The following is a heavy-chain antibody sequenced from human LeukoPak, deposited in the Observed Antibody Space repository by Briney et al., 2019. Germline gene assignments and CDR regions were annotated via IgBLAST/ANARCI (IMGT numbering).Heavy chain of an antibody. CDR2: ISWNSGSI. D-gene: IGHD2-2*01. J-gene: IGHJ6*02. CDR3: ARDNLVPAVYYYYYYGMDV. Sequence: GGSLRLSCAASGFTFDDYAMHWVRQAPGKGLEWVSGISWNSGSIGYADSVKGRFTISRDNAKNSLYLQMNSLRAEDTAVYYCARDNLVPAVYYYYYYGMDVWGQGTTVTVSS. CDR1: GFTFDDYA. V-gene: IGHV3-9*01.